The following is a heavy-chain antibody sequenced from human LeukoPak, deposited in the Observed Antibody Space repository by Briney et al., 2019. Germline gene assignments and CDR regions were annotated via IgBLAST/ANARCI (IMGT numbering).Heavy chain of an antibody. CDR2: IWYDGSNK. D-gene: IGHD1-26*01. J-gene: IGHJ4*02. CDR1: GFTFSSYG. Sequence: EGSLRLSCAASGFTFSSYGMHWVRQAPGKGLEWVAVIWYDGSNKYHADSVKGRFTISRDNSKNTLYLQMNSLRAEDTAVYYCARDPEVGPAYYFDYWGQGTLVTVSS. CDR3: ARDPEVGPAYYFDY. V-gene: IGHV3-33*01.